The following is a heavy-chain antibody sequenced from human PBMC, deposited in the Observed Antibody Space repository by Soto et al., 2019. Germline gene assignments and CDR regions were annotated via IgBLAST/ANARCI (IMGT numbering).Heavy chain of an antibody. D-gene: IGHD6-13*01. V-gene: IGHV4-59*01. Sequence: QVQLQESGPGLVKPSETLSLTCTVSGGSISIYYWSWIRQPPGKGLEGIGYISYSGSTNYNSSLKSRVTISVETSKNQFSLKLSSVTAADTAVYYCVREGEQLVLDYWGQGTLVTVSS. CDR1: GGSISIYY. CDR2: ISYSGST. J-gene: IGHJ4*02. CDR3: VREGEQLVLDY.